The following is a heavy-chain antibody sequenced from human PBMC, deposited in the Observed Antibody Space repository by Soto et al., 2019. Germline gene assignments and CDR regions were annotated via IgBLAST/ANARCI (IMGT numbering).Heavy chain of an antibody. CDR3: ARDRSHVYCSSTSCYTGMDV. Sequence: EASVKVSCKASGYTFTGYYMHWVRQAPGQGLEWMGWINPNSGGTNYAQKFQGWVTMTRDTSISTAYMELSRLRSDDTAVYYCARDRSHVYCSSTSCYTGMDVWGQGTTVTVSS. CDR1: GYTFTGYY. J-gene: IGHJ6*02. CDR2: INPNSGGT. D-gene: IGHD2-2*01. V-gene: IGHV1-2*04.